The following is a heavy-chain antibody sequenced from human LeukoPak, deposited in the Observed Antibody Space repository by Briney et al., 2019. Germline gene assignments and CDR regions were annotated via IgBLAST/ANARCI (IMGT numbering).Heavy chain of an antibody. Sequence: GSLRLSCAASGFTVSSNYMSWVRQAPGKGLEWVSVIYSGGSTYYADSVKGRFTISRDNSKNTLYLQMNSLRAEDTAVYYCAKAMVVAATPGYWGQGTLVTVSS. J-gene: IGHJ4*02. CDR3: AKAMVVAATPGY. V-gene: IGHV3-53*01. CDR2: IYSGGST. CDR1: GFTVSSNY. D-gene: IGHD2-15*01.